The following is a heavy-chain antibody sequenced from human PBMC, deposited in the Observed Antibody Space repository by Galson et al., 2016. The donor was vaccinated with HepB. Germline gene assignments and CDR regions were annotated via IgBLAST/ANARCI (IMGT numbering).Heavy chain of an antibody. CDR3: AKDRRSDYIGYYYGMDV. J-gene: IGHJ6*02. Sequence: SLRLSCAASGFTFSSYAMSWVRQVPGKGLEWVSGISGSGGSTYYADSVKGRFTISRDNSKNKLYLQMNSLRAEDTALYYCAKDRRSDYIGYYYGMDVWGQGTTVTVSS. CDR1: GFTFSSYA. CDR2: ISGSGGST. D-gene: IGHD4-11*01. V-gene: IGHV3-23*01.